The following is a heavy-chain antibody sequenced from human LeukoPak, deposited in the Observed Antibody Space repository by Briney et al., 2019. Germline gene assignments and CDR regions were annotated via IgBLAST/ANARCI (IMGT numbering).Heavy chain of an antibody. CDR3: ARDAARRSFDP. D-gene: IGHD6-6*01. CDR1: GGSFSGYY. Sequence: PSETLSLTCAVYGGSFSGYYWSWIRQPPGKGLEWIGKINHSGSTNYNPSLKSRVTISVDTSKNQFSLKLSSVTAADTAVYYCARDAARRSFDPWGQGTLVTVSS. CDR2: INHSGST. J-gene: IGHJ5*02. V-gene: IGHV4-34*01.